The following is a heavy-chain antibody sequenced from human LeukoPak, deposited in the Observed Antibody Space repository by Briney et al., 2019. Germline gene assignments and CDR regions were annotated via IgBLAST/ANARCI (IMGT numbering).Heavy chain of an antibody. V-gene: IGHV3-23*01. Sequence: GGSLRLSCAASGFTFSSYAMSWVRQAPGKGLEWVSAISGSGGSTYYADSVKGRFTIARDNSKNTLYLQMNSLRAEDTAVYYCASLYSSGWSYYYGMDVWGQGTTVTVSS. D-gene: IGHD6-19*01. CDR2: ISGSGGST. J-gene: IGHJ6*02. CDR3: ASLYSSGWSYYYGMDV. CDR1: GFTFSSYA.